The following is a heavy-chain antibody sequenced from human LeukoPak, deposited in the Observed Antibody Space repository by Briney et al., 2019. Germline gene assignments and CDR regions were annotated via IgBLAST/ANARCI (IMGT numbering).Heavy chain of an antibody. CDR3: VKVRDYYDSSGFFDY. J-gene: IGHJ4*02. D-gene: IGHD3-22*01. CDR1: GGSISSYY. CDR2: IYYSGST. V-gene: IGHV4-59*01. Sequence: SETLSLTCTVSGGSISSYYWSWIRQPPGKGLEWIGYIYYSGSTNYNPSLKSRVTISVDTSKNQFSLKLSSVTAADTAVYYCVKVRDYYDSSGFFDYWGQGTLVTVSS.